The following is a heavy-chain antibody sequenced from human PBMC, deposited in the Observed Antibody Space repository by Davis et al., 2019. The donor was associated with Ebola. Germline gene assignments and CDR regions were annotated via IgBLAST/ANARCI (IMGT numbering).Heavy chain of an antibody. Sequence: GESLKISCAASGFTFSSYSMNWVRQAPGKGLEWVSSISSSSSYIYYADSVKGRFTISRDNAKNSLYLQMNSLRAEDTAVYYCARAAGYDSTDSDDAFDIWGQGTMVTVSS. V-gene: IGHV3-21*04. D-gene: IGHD2-2*01. CDR2: ISSSSSYI. CDR3: ARAAGYDSTDSDDAFDI. CDR1: GFTFSSYS. J-gene: IGHJ3*02.